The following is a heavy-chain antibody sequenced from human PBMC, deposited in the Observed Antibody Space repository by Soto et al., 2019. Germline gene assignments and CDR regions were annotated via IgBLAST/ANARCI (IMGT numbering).Heavy chain of an antibody. Sequence: GGSLRLSCAASGFTFSSYGMHWVRQAPGKGLEWVAVIWYDGSNKYYADSVKGRFTISRDNSKNTLYLQMNSLRAEDTAVYYCARDYYDSSGYYYDNLRNWGQGTLVTVSS. CDR3: ARDYYDSSGYYYDNLRN. V-gene: IGHV3-33*01. CDR1: GFTFSSYG. J-gene: IGHJ4*02. CDR2: IWYDGSNK. D-gene: IGHD3-22*01.